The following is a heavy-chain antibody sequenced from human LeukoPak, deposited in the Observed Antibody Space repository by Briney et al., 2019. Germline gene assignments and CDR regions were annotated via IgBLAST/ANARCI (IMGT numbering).Heavy chain of an antibody. D-gene: IGHD4-17*01. CDR1: GFTFDDYA. V-gene: IGHV3-9*01. J-gene: IGHJ4*02. CDR2: ISWNSGSI. CDR3: ARDLSYGDYFDY. Sequence: GGSLRLSCAASGFTFDDYAMHWVRQAPGKGLEWVSGISWNSGSIGYAVSVKGRFTISRDNAKNSLYLQMNSLRAEDTAVYYCARDLSYGDYFDYWGQGTLVTVSS.